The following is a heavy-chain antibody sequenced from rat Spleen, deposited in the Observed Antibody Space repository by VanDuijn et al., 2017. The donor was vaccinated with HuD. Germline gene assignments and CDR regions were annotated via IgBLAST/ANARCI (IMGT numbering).Heavy chain of an antibody. Sequence: EVQLVESGGGLVQPGRSLKLSCAASGFTFSNYGMHWIRQAPTKGLEWVTSISPTGATTNYRDSVKGRFTISRDNAKTTLYLQMDSLRSEDTATYYCTRLRRVWDWGQGVMVTVSS. J-gene: IGHJ2*01. CDR2: ISPTGATT. V-gene: IGHV5-19*01. CDR1: GFTFSNYG. D-gene: IGHD1-11*01. CDR3: TRLRRVWD.